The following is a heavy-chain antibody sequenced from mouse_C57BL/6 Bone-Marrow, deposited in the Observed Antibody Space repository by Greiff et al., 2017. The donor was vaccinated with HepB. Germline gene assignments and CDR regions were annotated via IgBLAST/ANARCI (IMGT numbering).Heavy chain of an antibody. CDR3: ARSPLTTVVATDY. V-gene: IGHV1-22*01. CDR1: GYTFTDYN. J-gene: IGHJ2*01. D-gene: IGHD1-1*01. CDR2: INPNNGGT. Sequence: VQLQQSGPELVKPGASVKMSCKASGYTFTDYNMHWVKQSHGKSLEWIGYINPNNGGTSYNQKFKGKATLTVNKSSSTAYMELRSLTSEDSAVYYCARSPLTTVVATDYWGKGTTLTVAS.